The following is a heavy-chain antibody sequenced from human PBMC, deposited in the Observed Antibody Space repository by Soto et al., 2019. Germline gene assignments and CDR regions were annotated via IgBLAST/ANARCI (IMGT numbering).Heavy chain of an antibody. CDR2: ISYDGSNK. Sequence: QVQLVESGGGVVQPGRSLRLSCAASGFTFSSYAMHWVRQAPGKGLEWVAVISYDGSNKYYADSVKGRFTISRDNSKNTLYLQMNSLRAEDTAVYYCAREFELYHDAFDIWGQGTMVTVSS. CDR1: GFTFSSYA. D-gene: IGHD1-26*01. CDR3: AREFELYHDAFDI. J-gene: IGHJ3*02. V-gene: IGHV3-30-3*01.